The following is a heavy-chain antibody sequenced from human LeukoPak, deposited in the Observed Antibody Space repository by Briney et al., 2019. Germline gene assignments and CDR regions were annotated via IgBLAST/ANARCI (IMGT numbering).Heavy chain of an antibody. CDR2: ISAYNGNT. D-gene: IGHD3-3*01. J-gene: IGHJ5*02. Sequence: ASVKVSCKASGYTFTSYGISWVRQAPGQRLEWMGWISAYNGNTNYAQKLQGRVTMTTDTSTSTAYMELRSLRSDDTAVYYCAREAYDFWSGYPTYNWFDPWGQGTLVTVSS. CDR3: AREAYDFWSGYPTYNWFDP. V-gene: IGHV1-18*01. CDR1: GYTFTSYG.